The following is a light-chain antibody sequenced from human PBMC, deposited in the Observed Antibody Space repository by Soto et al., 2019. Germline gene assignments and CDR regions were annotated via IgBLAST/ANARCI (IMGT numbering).Light chain of an antibody. CDR2: EVS. V-gene: IGLV2-14*01. J-gene: IGLJ3*02. Sequence: QSALTQPASVSGSPGQSITISCTGTSSDVGGYNSVSWYQQHPGNAPKLMIYEVSNRPSGVSNRFSGSKSGNTASLTISGLQAEDEAHYFCTSYTSSGTVVFGGGTKVTVL. CDR3: TSYTSSGTVV. CDR1: SSDVGGYNS.